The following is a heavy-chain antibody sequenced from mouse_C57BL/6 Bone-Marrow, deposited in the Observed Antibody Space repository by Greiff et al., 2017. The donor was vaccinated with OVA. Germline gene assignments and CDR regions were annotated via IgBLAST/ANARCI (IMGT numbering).Heavy chain of an antibody. Sequence: QVHVKQPGAELVKPGASVKLSCKASGYTFTSYWMHWVKQRPGQGLEWIGMIHPNSGSTNYNEKFKSKATLTVDKSSSTAYMQLSSLTSEDSAVYYCARSPVVFDYWGQGTTLTVSS. CDR1: GYTFTSYW. J-gene: IGHJ2*01. V-gene: IGHV1-64*01. D-gene: IGHD1-1*01. CDR3: ARSPVVFDY. CDR2: IHPNSGST.